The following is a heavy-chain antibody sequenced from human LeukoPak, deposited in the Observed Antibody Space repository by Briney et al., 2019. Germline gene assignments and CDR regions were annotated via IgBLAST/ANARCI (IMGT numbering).Heavy chain of an antibody. Sequence: GGSLRLSCAASGFIFTKYWMHWVRQAPGKGLVWVSHVNSDGSATSYADSVKGRFTISRDNSKNTLYLQMNSLRAEDTAVYNCAKDRDFDCWGQGTLVTVSS. J-gene: IGHJ4*02. CDR3: AKDRDFDC. V-gene: IGHV3-74*01. CDR1: GFIFTKYW. CDR2: VNSDGSAT. D-gene: IGHD5-24*01.